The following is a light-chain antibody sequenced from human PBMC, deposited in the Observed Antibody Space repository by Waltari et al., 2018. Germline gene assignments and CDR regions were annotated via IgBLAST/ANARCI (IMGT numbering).Light chain of an antibody. J-gene: IGLJ2*01. Sequence: SYALTQPPSVSVAPGNTAKITCGGNNIGNKGVHWYQQKPGQAPLLVIYDDSDRPAGIPGRFSGSNSGNTATRTISRVEAGDEADYYGQVWDNRSDHIIFGGGTKLTVL. CDR2: DDS. V-gene: IGLV3-21*04. CDR1: NIGNKG. CDR3: QVWDNRSDHII.